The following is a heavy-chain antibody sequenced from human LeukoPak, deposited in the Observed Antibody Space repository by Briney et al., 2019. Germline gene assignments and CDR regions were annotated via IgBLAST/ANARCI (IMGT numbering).Heavy chain of an antibody. CDR1: GFTFSSYA. J-gene: IGHJ4*02. Sequence: GGSLRLSCAASGFTFSSYAMHWVRQAPGKGLEWVAVISYDGSNKYYADSVKGRFTISRDNSKNTLYLQMNSLRSDDTAVYYCARDRSTIGGYYRNGNNFDYWGQGTLVTVSS. CDR3: ARDRSTIGGYYRNGNNFDY. CDR2: ISYDGSNK. D-gene: IGHD3-22*01. V-gene: IGHV3-30-3*01.